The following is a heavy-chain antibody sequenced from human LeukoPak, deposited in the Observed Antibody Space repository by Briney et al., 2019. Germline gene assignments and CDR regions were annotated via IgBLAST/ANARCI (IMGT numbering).Heavy chain of an antibody. Sequence: GGSLRLSCAASGFNFGTYAMRWVRQAPGKGLEWVANIKQDGSEKYYVDSVKGRFTISRDNAKNSLYLQMNSLRAEDTAVYYCARSSYRDYYYGMDVWGQGTTVTVSS. D-gene: IGHD2-15*01. CDR1: GFNFGTYA. J-gene: IGHJ6*02. CDR3: ARSSYRDYYYGMDV. V-gene: IGHV3-7*03. CDR2: IKQDGSEK.